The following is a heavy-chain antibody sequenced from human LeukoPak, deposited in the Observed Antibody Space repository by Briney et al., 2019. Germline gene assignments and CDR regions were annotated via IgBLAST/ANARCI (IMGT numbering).Heavy chain of an antibody. Sequence: PSETLSLTCTVSGGSISSYYWSWIRQPPGKGLEWIGYIYYSGSTNYNPSLKSRVTISVDTSKNQFSLKLSSVTAADTAVYYCARDSQYCSSGSCSPGASDIWGQGTMVTVSS. J-gene: IGHJ3*02. CDR2: IYYSGST. D-gene: IGHD2-15*01. V-gene: IGHV4-59*01. CDR1: GGSISSYY. CDR3: ARDSQYCSSGSCSPGASDI.